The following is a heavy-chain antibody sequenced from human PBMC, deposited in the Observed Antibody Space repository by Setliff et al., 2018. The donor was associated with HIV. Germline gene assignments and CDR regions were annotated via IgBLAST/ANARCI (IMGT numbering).Heavy chain of an antibody. V-gene: IGHV4-39*07. CDR1: GGSISSSSYY. D-gene: IGHD3-22*01. Sequence: LSLTCTVSGGSISSSSYYWGWIRRPPGKGLEWIGSIYYSGSTYYNPSLKSRVTISVDTSKNQFSLKLYSVTAADTAVYYCATSRVVVLRFDPWGQGTLVTVSS. CDR3: ATSRVVVLRFDP. J-gene: IGHJ5*02. CDR2: IYYSGST.